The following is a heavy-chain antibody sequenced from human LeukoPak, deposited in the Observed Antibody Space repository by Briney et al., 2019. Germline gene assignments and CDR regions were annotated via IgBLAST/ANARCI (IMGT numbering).Heavy chain of an antibody. CDR1: GGSIRSYY. Sequence: PSETLSLTCTVSGGSIRSYYWSWIRQPPGKGLEWIGYIHYSGSTSCNPSLKSRVTISVDTSKNQFSLKLSSVTAADTAVYYCARGDLVRSFDPWGQGTLVTVSS. CDR3: ARGDLVRSFDP. CDR2: IHYSGST. D-gene: IGHD3-16*01. J-gene: IGHJ5*02. V-gene: IGHV4-59*01.